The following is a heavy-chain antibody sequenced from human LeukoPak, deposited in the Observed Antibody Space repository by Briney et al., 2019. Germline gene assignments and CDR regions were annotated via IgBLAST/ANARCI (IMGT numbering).Heavy chain of an antibody. CDR2: IYYSGST. Sequence: SETLSLTCTVSGGSISSGDYYWNWISQHPGKGLEWIGNIYYSGSTYYNPSLKSRVTISVDTSKSQFSLKLSSATAADTAVYYCAREGYDSSYYWGQGTLVTVSS. J-gene: IGHJ4*02. V-gene: IGHV4-31*03. CDR3: AREGYDSSYY. CDR1: GGSISSGDYY. D-gene: IGHD3-22*01.